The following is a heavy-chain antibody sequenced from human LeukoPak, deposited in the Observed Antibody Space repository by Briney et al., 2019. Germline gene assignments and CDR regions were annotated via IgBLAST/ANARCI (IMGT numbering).Heavy chain of an antibody. Sequence: PGGSLRLSCAASGFTFSSYDMHWVRQAPGKGLEWVSVITTGGDTYYAGSVRGRFTISRENAKNSFYLQMNSLRAGDTAVYYCTRSGVGLIGATGFDYWGQGTQVTVSS. J-gene: IGHJ4*02. CDR1: GFTFSSYD. V-gene: IGHV3-13*01. D-gene: IGHD3-10*01. CDR2: ITTGGDT. CDR3: TRSGVGLIGATGFDY.